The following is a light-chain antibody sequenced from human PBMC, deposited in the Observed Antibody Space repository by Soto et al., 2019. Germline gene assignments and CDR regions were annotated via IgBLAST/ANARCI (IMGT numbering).Light chain of an antibody. J-gene: IGKJ1*01. Sequence: PSTLSASVGDGVTITCRASETITTSLAWYQQQPGTAPKVLIYDASTLESGVPSRFSGSGSGTEFTLTISSLQPADFATYYCQQYGSYPRTFGQGTKVDIK. V-gene: IGKV1-5*01. CDR2: DAS. CDR3: QQYGSYPRT. CDR1: ETITTS.